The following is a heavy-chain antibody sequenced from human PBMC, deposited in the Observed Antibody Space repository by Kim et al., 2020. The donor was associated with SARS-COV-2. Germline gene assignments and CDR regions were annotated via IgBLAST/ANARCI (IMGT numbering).Heavy chain of an antibody. Sequence: GGSLRLSCSASGFTFSDYYMTWLRQAPGKGLEWVAHISSKSVNTLYGESVKGRFTVSRDNAKNSLFLQMNSVTAEDTAFYFCARARGGYNLYFDFWGPGILVTVSS. D-gene: IGHD5-12*01. CDR3: ARARGGYNLYFDF. J-gene: IGHJ4*02. CDR1: GFTFSDYY. CDR2: ISSKSVNT. V-gene: IGHV3-11*05.